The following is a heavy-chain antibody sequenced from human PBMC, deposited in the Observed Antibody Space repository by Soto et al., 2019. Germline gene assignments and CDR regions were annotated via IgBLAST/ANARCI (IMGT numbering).Heavy chain of an antibody. CDR3: ARDAAVPGESDRFDY. D-gene: IGHD6-19*01. CDR1: GDSISTNNW. V-gene: IGHV4-4*02. CDR2: VYHNGLT. J-gene: IGHJ4*02. Sequence: ETLSLTCAVSGDSISTNNWCSWVRQPPGKGLECIGEVYHNGLTNYNPSLKSRVTMSVDTSKNQFSLKLTSVTAADTAIYYCARDAAVPGESDRFDYWGQGTLVTVSS.